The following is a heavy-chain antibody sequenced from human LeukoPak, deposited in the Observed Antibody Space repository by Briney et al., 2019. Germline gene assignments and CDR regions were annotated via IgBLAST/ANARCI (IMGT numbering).Heavy chain of an antibody. Sequence: SETLSLTCSVSGASISSHYWSWIRQPPGKGLEWIGEINHSGSTNYNPSLKSRVTISVDTSKNQFSLKLSSVTAADTAVYYCARHGSRYCSSTSCYLLGNWFDPWGQGTLVTVSS. CDR2: INHSGST. CDR3: ARHGSRYCSSTSCYLLGNWFDP. J-gene: IGHJ5*02. D-gene: IGHD2-2*01. V-gene: IGHV4-34*01. CDR1: GASISSHY.